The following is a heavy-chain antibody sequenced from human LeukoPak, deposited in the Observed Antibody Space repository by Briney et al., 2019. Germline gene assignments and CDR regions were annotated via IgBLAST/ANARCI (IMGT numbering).Heavy chain of an antibody. CDR2: IYAGGST. Sequence: GGSLRLSCAASGFTVSGNYLSWVRQAPGKGLEWLSTIYAGGSTYYADSVKGRVTISRDNYTNTLYLQMNTLRDEDTAVYYCARWIAAAASPDYWGQGTLVTVSS. D-gene: IGHD6-13*01. CDR3: ARWIAAAASPDY. CDR1: GFTVSGNY. V-gene: IGHV3-66*01. J-gene: IGHJ4*02.